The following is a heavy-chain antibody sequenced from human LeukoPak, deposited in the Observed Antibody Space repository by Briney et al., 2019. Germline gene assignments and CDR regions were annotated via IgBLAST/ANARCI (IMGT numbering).Heavy chain of an antibody. D-gene: IGHD2-2*01. CDR2: ISYDGSNK. V-gene: IGHV3-30*04. Sequence: GGSLRLSCAASGFTFSSYAMHWVRQAPGKGLEWVAVISYDGSNKYYADSVKGRFTISRDNSKNTLYLQMNSLRAEDTVVYYCAKDLRIVVVPAATYGMDVWGKGTTVTVSS. J-gene: IGHJ6*04. CDR1: GFTFSSYA. CDR3: AKDLRIVVVPAATYGMDV.